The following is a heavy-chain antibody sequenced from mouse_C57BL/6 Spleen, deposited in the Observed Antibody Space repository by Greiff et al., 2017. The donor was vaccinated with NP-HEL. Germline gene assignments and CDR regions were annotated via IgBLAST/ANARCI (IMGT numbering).Heavy chain of an antibody. V-gene: IGHV1-82*01. CDR2: IYPGDGDT. CDR1: GYAFSSSW. J-gene: IGHJ2*01. CDR3: VRQLRLTLDY. Sequence: QVQLKESGPELVKPGASVKISCKASGYAFSSSWMNWVKQRPGKGLEWIGRIYPGDGDTNYNGKFKGKATLTADKSSSTAYMQLSSLTSEDSAVYFCVRQLRLTLDYWGQGTTLTVSS. D-gene: IGHD3-2*02.